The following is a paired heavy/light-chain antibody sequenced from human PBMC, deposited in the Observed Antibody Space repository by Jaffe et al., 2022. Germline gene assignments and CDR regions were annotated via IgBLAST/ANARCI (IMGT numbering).Heavy chain of an antibody. CDR2: ISYDGSNK. CDR3: AKDFKQLVIRAVFDL. CDR1: GFTFSNYG. D-gene: IGHD6-13*01. Sequence: QVQLVESGGGVVQPGRSLRLSCAASGFTFSNYGMHWVRQAPGKGLEWVAVISYDGSNKYYVDSVKGRFTISRDNSNNTLYLQMNTLRAEDTAVYYCAKDFKQLVIRAVFDLWGQGTLVTVSS. J-gene: IGHJ4*02. V-gene: IGHV3-30*18.
Light chain of an antibody. Sequence: QSVLTQPPSVSAAPGQKVTISCSGSSSNIANNYVSWYQQFPGTAPKLLIYENDKRPSGIPDRFSGSKSGTSATLGITGLQTGDEADYYCGTWDSSLRAGVFGGGTKLTVL. CDR2: END. CDR1: SSNIANNY. CDR3: GTWDSSLRAGV. V-gene: IGLV1-51*02. J-gene: IGLJ2*01.